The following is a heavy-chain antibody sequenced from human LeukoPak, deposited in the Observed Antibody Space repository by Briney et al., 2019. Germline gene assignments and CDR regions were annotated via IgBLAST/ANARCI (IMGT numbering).Heavy chain of an antibody. CDR2: IYTSGST. D-gene: IGHD6-19*01. CDR3: ARDPGWLDFDY. Sequence: PSETLSLTCTVSGGSISSGSYYWSWIRQPAGKGLEWIGRIYTSGSTNYNPSLKSRVTISVDTSKNQFSLQLNSVTPEDTGVYYCARDPGWLDFDYWGQGTLVTVSS. CDR1: GGSISSGSYY. V-gene: IGHV4-61*02. J-gene: IGHJ4*02.